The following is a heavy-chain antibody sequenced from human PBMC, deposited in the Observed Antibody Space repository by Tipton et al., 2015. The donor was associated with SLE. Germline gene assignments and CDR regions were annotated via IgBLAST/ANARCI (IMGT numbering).Heavy chain of an antibody. CDR2: IKSKTDGGTT. V-gene: IGHV3-15*01. CDR1: GFTFSNAW. D-gene: IGHD2-2*01. Sequence: GSLRLSCAASGFTFSNAWMSWVRQAPGKGLEWVGRIKSKTDGGTTDYAAPVKGRFTISRDDSKNTLYLQMNSLKTEDTAVYYCTTAYCSRTSCYDYWGQGTLVTVSS. CDR3: TTAYCSRTSCYDY. J-gene: IGHJ4*02.